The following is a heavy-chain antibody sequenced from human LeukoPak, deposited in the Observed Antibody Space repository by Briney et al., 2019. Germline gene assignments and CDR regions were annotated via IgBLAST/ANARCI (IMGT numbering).Heavy chain of an antibody. CDR1: GYSFTSYW. V-gene: IGHV5-51*01. Sequence: GESLKISCKGSGYSFTSYWIGWVRQMPGKGLEWMGIIYPGDSDTRYSPSFQGQVTISADKSISTAYLQWSSLKASDTAMYYCARLGLDRLGEPDAFDIWGQGTMVTVSS. CDR3: ARLGLDRLGEPDAFDI. J-gene: IGHJ3*02. D-gene: IGHD3-16*01. CDR2: IYPGDSDT.